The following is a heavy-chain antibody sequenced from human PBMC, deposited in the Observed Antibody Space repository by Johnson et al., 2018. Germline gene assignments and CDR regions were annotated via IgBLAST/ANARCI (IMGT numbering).Heavy chain of an antibody. Sequence: QLVESGGGLVQPGGSLRRSCAASGFTFSFYWMSWVRQAPGKGLEWVANIKLDGSEKYYVDSVKGRFSISRDNAKDSLYLQMNSLRPEDTAVYYCACERDAFDIWGQGTMVTVSS. J-gene: IGHJ3*02. CDR2: IKLDGSEK. CDR3: ACERDAFDI. V-gene: IGHV3-7*01. CDR1: GFTFSFYW.